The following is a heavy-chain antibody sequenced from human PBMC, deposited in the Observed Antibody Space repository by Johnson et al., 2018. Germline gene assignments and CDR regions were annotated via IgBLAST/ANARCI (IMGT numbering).Heavy chain of an antibody. CDR2: ISYSGNT. V-gene: IGHV4-59*01. CDR1: GGSITDDY. J-gene: IGHJ6*04. CDR3: AKAVGSGYDGMDV. Sequence: QVRLQESGPGLVKPSESLSLTCTVSGGSITDDYWIWIRQPPGKGLEWIGYISYSGNTKYNPSLDSRVTISVDTSNTQFSLRLSPVTAADTAIYYCAKAVGSGYDGMDVGGKGTTVTVSS. D-gene: IGHD1-26*01.